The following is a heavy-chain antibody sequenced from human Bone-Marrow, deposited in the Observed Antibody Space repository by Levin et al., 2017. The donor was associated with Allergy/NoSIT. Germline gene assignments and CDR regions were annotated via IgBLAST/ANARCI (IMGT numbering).Heavy chain of an antibody. CDR3: ARARNAYYDFWSGYYNYYYYYMDV. J-gene: IGHJ6*03. V-gene: IGHV3-7*03. D-gene: IGHD3-3*01. CDR2: IKQDGSEK. CDR1: GFTFSSYW. Sequence: GGSLRLSCAASGFTFSSYWMSWVRQAPGKGLEWVANIKQDGSEKYYVDSVKGRFTISRDNAKNSLYLQMNSLRAEDTAVYYCARARNAYYDFWSGYYNYYYYYMDVWGKGTTVTVSS.